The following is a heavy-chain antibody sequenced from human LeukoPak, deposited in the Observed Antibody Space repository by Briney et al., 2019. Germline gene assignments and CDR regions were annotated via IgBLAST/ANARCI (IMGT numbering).Heavy chain of an antibody. CDR1: GFTFSSYW. CDR2: IKQDGSEK. V-gene: IGHV3-7*01. J-gene: IGHJ5*02. CDR3: AREGSGVTKGNWFDP. Sequence: GGSLRLSCAASGFTFSSYWMSWVRQAPGKGLEWVANIKQDGSEKYYVDSVKGRFTISRDNAKNSLYLQMNSLRAEDTAVYYCAREGSGVTKGNWFDPWGQGTLVTVSS. D-gene: IGHD4-17*01.